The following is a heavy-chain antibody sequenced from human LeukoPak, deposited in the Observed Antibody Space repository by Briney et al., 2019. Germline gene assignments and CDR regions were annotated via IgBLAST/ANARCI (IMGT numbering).Heavy chain of an antibody. V-gene: IGHV1-69*05. CDR2: IIPIFGTA. CDR3: ARGAATTVTMSFWFDP. J-gene: IGHJ5*02. Sequence: SVKVSCKASGGTFSSYAINWLRQAPGQGLEWMGGIIPIFGTANYAQKFQGRVTITTDESTSTAYMELSSLRSEDTAVYYCARGAATTVTMSFWFDPWGQGTLVTVSS. CDR1: GGTFSSYA. D-gene: IGHD4-17*01.